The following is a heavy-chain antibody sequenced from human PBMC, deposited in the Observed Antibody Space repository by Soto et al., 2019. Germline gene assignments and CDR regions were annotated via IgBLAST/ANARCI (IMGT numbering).Heavy chain of an antibody. J-gene: IGHJ5*02. CDR3: AKGIGATQRSWFYP. D-gene: IGHD2-15*01. Sequence: VQLLESGGGLVQPGGSLRLSCAASGFSFSNYAMSWVRQAPGQGLDCVSTISGSGGTTYYTDSVKGRFTISRDISNNTLSLHMNSLRAEDTSVYYCAKGIGATQRSWFYPWGQGTLVTLSS. CDR2: ISGSGGTT. CDR1: GFSFSNYA. V-gene: IGHV3-23*01.